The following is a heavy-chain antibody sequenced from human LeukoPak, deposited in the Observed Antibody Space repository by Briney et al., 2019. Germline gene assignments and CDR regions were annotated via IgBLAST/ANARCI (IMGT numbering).Heavy chain of an antibody. J-gene: IGHJ6*02. CDR1: GGTFSSYA. CDR2: IIPIFGIA. Sequence: GASVKVSCKASGGTFSSYAISWVRQAPGQGLEWMGRIIPIFGIANYAQKFQGRVTITADKSTSTAYMELSSLRSEHTAVYYCARSGIFGVGHYYYGMDVWGQGTTVTVSS. V-gene: IGHV1-69*04. CDR3: ARSGIFGVGHYYYGMDV. D-gene: IGHD3-3*01.